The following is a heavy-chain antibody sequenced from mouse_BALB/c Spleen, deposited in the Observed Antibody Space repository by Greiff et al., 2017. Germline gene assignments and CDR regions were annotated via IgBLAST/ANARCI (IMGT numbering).Heavy chain of an antibody. Sequence: EVQLQESGPGLVKPSQSLSLTCSVTGYSITSGYYWNWIRQFPGNQLEWMGYISYDGSNNYNPSLKNRISITRDTSKNQFFLKLNSVTTEDTATYYCARRDYRYGDYFDYWGQGTTLTVSS. V-gene: IGHV3-6*02. D-gene: IGHD2-14*01. J-gene: IGHJ2*01. CDR1: GYSITSGYY. CDR3: ARRDYRYGDYFDY. CDR2: ISYDGSN.